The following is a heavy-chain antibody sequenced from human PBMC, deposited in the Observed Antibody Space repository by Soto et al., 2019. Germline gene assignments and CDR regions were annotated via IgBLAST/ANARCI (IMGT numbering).Heavy chain of an antibody. CDR3: ARLFGGYSGSHADEFDI. Sequence: QVQLVESGGDVVQPGRSLRLSGAGSGFSFSRFAIHWVRQAPGKGLEWVAVITYDGSNQYYADSVKGRFTVSTDNSRSTVYLQMNNLRSEDTAIYYCARLFGGYSGSHADEFDIWGQGTMVPVSS. J-gene: IGHJ3*02. D-gene: IGHD1-26*01. CDR1: GFSFSRFA. V-gene: IGHV3-30-3*01. CDR2: ITYDGSNQ.